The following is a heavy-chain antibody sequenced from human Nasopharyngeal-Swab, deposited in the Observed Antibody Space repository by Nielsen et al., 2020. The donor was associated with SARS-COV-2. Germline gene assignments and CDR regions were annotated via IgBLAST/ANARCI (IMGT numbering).Heavy chain of an antibody. CDR1: GGSISSYY. V-gene: IGHV4-59*01. CDR2: IYYSGST. D-gene: IGHD5-24*01. J-gene: IGHJ6*03. CDR3: ARDKGGMATLDYYYYYYMDV. Sequence: SETLSLTCTVSGGSISSYYWSWIRQPPGKGLEWTGYIYYSGSTNYNPSLKSRVTISVDTSKNQFSLKLSSVTAADTAVYYCARDKGGMATLDYYYYYYMDVWGKGTTVTVSS.